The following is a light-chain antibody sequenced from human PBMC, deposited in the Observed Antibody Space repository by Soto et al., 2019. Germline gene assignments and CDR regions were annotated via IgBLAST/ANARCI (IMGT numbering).Light chain of an antibody. CDR2: GAS. CDR3: HQYGSSPQA. J-gene: IGKJ3*01. CDR1: QSVTRSF. Sequence: EIVLTQSPGTLSLSPGERVTLSCRASQSVTRSFLAWYQQKPGQAPRLLIYGASSRATGIPDRFSGSWSGTDFTLTISRLEPEDFAADYCHQYGSSPQAFGHGTKVDIK. V-gene: IGKV3-20*01.